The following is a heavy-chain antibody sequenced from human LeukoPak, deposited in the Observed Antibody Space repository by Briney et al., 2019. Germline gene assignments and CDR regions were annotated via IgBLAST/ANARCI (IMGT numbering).Heavy chain of an antibody. J-gene: IGHJ6*03. Sequence: GGSLRLSCAASGFTFSRYWMSWVRQAPGKGLEWVAFIRYDGSNKYYADSVKGRFTISRDNSKNTLYLQMNSLRAEDTAVYYCARGRIAVAGTYIPSNWGPQLYYMDVWGKGTTVTVSS. CDR1: GFTFSRYW. V-gene: IGHV3-30*02. D-gene: IGHD6-19*01. CDR3: ARGRIAVAGTYIPSNWGPQLYYMDV. CDR2: IRYDGSNK.